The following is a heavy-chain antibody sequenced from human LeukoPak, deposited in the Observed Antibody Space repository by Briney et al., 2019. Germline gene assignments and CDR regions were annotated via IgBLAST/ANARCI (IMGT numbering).Heavy chain of an antibody. CDR1: GFTFRNYD. J-gene: IGHJ4*02. CDR3: AKEHVLAVAGT. CDR2: ISGSGGST. Sequence: GGSLRLSCVVSGFTFRNYDMSWARQAPGKGLEWVSAISGSGGSTYYADSVKGRFTISRDNSKNTLYLQMNSLRAEDTAVYYCAKEHVLAVAGTWGQGTLVTVSS. V-gene: IGHV3-23*01. D-gene: IGHD6-19*01.